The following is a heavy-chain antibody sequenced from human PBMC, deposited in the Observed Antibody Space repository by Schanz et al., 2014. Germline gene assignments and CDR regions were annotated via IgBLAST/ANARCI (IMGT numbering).Heavy chain of an antibody. CDR3: AREVGLYDRGWFDP. CDR1: GITFSTYV. J-gene: IGHJ5*02. D-gene: IGHD3-22*01. CDR2: IVPIAGIT. V-gene: IGHV1-69*04. Sequence: QVQLVQSGAEVKKPGSSVKVSCKASGITFSTYVVVCVRQAPGQGLEWMGRIVPIAGITNYAQRFQGRVTITADKSSDTAYMELSSLRSEDTAVYYCAREVGLYDRGWFDPWGQGTLVTVSS.